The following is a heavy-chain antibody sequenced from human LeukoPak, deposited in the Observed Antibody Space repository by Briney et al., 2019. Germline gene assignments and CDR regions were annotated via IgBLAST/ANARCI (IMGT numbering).Heavy chain of an antibody. CDR3: ARAGWLQYYYFDY. CDR1: VGTFSNYA. D-gene: IGHD5-24*01. Sequence: GSSVKVSCKASVGTFSNYAISWVRQAPGQGLEWMGGIIPIFGTAKYAQKFQGRVTITADTSTSTAYMELSSLRSEDTAVYYCARAGWLQYYYFDYWGQGTLVTVSS. J-gene: IGHJ4*02. CDR2: IIPIFGTA. V-gene: IGHV1-69*06.